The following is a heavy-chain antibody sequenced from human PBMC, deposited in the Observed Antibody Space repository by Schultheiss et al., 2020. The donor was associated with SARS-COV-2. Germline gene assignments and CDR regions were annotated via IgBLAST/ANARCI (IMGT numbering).Heavy chain of an antibody. V-gene: IGHV3-21*01. Sequence: GGSLRLSCAASGFTFNNYGMHWVRQAPGKGLEFVASIRSSGRDIYYADSMQGRFTVSRDNANNSLYLQMHSLRAEDTAVYYCVRDRSWWTPYNCFDLWGRGTLVTVSS. CDR1: GFTFNNYG. J-gene: IGHJ5*02. D-gene: IGHD2-15*01. CDR2: IRSSGRDI. CDR3: VRDRSWWTPYNCFDL.